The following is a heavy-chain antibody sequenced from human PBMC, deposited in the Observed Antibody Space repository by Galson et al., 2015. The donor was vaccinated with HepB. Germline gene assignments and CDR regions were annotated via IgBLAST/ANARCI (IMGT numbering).Heavy chain of an antibody. D-gene: IGHD6-13*01. J-gene: IGHJ6*02. V-gene: IGHV4-59*12. Sequence: LSLTCTVSGGSISSYYWSWIRQPPGKGLEWIGYIYYSGSTNYNPSLKSRVTISVDTSKNQFSLKLSSVTAEDTAVYYCARDRERQLVPNDYYYYGMDVWGQGTTVTVSS. CDR1: GGSISSYY. CDR2: IYYSGST. CDR3: ARDRERQLVPNDYYYYGMDV.